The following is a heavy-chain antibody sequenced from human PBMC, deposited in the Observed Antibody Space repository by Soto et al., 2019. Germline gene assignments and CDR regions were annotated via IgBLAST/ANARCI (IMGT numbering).Heavy chain of an antibody. CDR3: ARGVEDYDFWSGYPGIWFDP. CDR2: ISSSGSTI. V-gene: IGHV3-11*01. Sequence: ESGGGLVKPGGSLRLSCAASGFTFSDYYMSWIRQAPGKGLEWVSYISSSGSTIYYADSVKGRFTISRDNAKNSLYLQMNSLRAEDTAVYYCARGVEDYDFWSGYPGIWFDPWGQGTLVTVSS. D-gene: IGHD3-3*01. J-gene: IGHJ5*02. CDR1: GFTFSDYY.